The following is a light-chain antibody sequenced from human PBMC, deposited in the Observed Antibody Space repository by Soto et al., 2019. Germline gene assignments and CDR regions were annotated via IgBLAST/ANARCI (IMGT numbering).Light chain of an antibody. Sequence: EIVLTQSPGTLSLSPGERATLSCRASQGVSSAYLAWYQQKPGQAPRLLIYAASSRDAGIPDRFSGSGSGTDFTLTISSLEPEDLAVYYCQQYDRSLYTFGQGTKLEIK. CDR2: AAS. J-gene: IGKJ2*01. CDR3: QQYDRSLYT. V-gene: IGKV3-20*01. CDR1: QGVSSAY.